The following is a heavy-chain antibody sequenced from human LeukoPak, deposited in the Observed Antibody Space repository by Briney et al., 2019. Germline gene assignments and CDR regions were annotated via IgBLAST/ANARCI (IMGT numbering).Heavy chain of an antibody. J-gene: IGHJ4*02. V-gene: IGHV3-7*03. D-gene: IGHD3/OR15-3a*01. CDR2: IKQDGSEK. CDR1: GFTFGDTW. CDR3: ATSYDMGWLIGY. Sequence: GGSLRLSCAASGFTFGDTWMDWVRQVPGQGLEWVANIKQDGSEKFYVASVKGRFTISRDNGKSSLYLQMNSLRAEDTALYYCATSYDMGWLIGYWGQGTLVTVSS.